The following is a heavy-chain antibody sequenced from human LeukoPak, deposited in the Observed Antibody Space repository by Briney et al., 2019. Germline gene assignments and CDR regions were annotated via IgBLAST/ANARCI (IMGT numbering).Heavy chain of an antibody. D-gene: IGHD5-12*01. CDR2: IYYSGST. CDR1: GGSISSGGYS. J-gene: IGHJ5*02. CDR3: ARDPEGGYSGTNWFDP. V-gene: IGHV4-30-4*07. Sequence: SETLSLTCAVSGGSISSGGYSWSWIRQPPGKGLEWIGYIYYSGSTYYNPSLKSRVTISVDTSKNQFSLKLSSVTAADTAVYYCARDPEGGYSGTNWFDPWGQGTLVTVSS.